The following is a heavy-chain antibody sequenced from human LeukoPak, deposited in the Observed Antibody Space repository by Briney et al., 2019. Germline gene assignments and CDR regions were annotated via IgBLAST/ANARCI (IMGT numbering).Heavy chain of an antibody. V-gene: IGHV1-69*04. D-gene: IGHD3-22*01. CDR3: ARDQPLYYDHGAFDI. CDR1: GGTFSSYA. Sequence: GASVKVSCKASGGTFSSYAISWVRQAPGQGLEWMGRIIPILGIANYAQKFQGRVTITADKSTSTAYMELSSLRSEDTAVYYCARDQPLYYDHGAFDIWGQGTMVTVSS. CDR2: IIPILGIA. J-gene: IGHJ3*02.